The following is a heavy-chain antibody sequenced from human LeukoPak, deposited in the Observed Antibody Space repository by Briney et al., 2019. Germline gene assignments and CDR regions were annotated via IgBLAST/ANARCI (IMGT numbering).Heavy chain of an antibody. CDR2: IQYDGSKK. CDR1: GFTFSSYG. CDR3: AKDIGSYYDY. V-gene: IGHV3-30*02. D-gene: IGHD3-10*01. J-gene: IGHJ4*02. Sequence: TGGSLRLSCAASGFTFSSYGMHWVRQAPGKGLEWVTFIQYDGSKKYYADSVKGRFTISRDNSKNTLYLEMNSLRAEDTAVYYCAKDIGSYYDYWGQGILVTVSS.